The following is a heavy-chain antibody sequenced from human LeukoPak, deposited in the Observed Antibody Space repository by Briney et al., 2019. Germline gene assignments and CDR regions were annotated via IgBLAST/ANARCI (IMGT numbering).Heavy chain of an antibody. CDR1: GFTFSSYW. J-gene: IGHJ5*02. Sequence: GGCLRLSCAASGFTFSSYWMSWVRQAPGKGLEWVANIKQDGSEKYYVDSVKGRFTISRHNAKNSLYLQMNSLRAEDTAVYYCARVGCSGGSCYSGRGPFDPWGQGTLVTVSS. D-gene: IGHD2-15*01. CDR3: ARVGCSGGSCYSGRGPFDP. V-gene: IGHV3-7*01. CDR2: IKQDGSEK.